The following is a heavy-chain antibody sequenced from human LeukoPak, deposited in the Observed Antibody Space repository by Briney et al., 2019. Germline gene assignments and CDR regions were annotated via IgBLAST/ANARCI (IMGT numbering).Heavy chain of an antibody. Sequence: ASVKVSCKASGYTFTGYYMHWVRQALGQGLEWMGWINPNSGGTNYAQKFQGRVTMTRDTSISTAYMELSRLRSDDTAVYYCARGWEGYYGSGSYENFDYWGQGTLVTVSS. CDR1: GYTFTGYY. CDR2: INPNSGGT. D-gene: IGHD3-10*01. CDR3: ARGWEGYYGSGSYENFDY. V-gene: IGHV1-2*02. J-gene: IGHJ4*02.